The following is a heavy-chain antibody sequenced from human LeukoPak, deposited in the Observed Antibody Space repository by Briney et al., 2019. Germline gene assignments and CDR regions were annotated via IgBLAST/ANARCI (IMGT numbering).Heavy chain of an antibody. D-gene: IGHD2-21*01. J-gene: IGHJ4*02. Sequence: GASVKVSCKASGYTFTSYGISWVRQAPGQGLEWMGWISAYNGNTNYAQKFQGRVTITADESTSTAYMELSSLRSEDTAVYYCARLLTSNGGDSPADDYWGQGTLVTVSS. V-gene: IGHV1-18*01. CDR1: GYTFTSYG. CDR2: ISAYNGNT. CDR3: ARLLTSNGGDSPADDY.